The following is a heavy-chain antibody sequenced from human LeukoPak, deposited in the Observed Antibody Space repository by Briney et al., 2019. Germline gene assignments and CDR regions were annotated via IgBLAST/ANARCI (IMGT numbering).Heavy chain of an antibody. J-gene: IGHJ4*02. V-gene: IGHV3-23*01. Sequence: GGSQRLSCPPSGFTFGSYVMSWVRQAPGKGREWLSAIGGDGGTYYTDSVKGRFTISRDNSKNTLYLQMNSLGGEDTALYYCARYCGAASCYSGFDYWGQGTLVTVAS. CDR3: ARYCGAASCYSGFDY. CDR2: IGGDGGT. CDR1: GFTFGSYV. D-gene: IGHD2-15*01.